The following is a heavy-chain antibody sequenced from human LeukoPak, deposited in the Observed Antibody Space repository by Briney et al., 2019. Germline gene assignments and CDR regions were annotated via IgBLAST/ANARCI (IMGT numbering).Heavy chain of an antibody. CDR1: GFTFSNYG. CDR3: ARRRDSGSLQHFDY. Sequence: GGSLRLSCAASGFTFSNYGMSWVRQAPGKGLEWVSAISGSGGSTYYADSVKGRFTISRDNAKNSLYLQMNSLRAEDTAVYYCARRRDSGSLQHFDYWGQGTLVTVSS. D-gene: IGHD1-26*01. V-gene: IGHV3-23*01. J-gene: IGHJ4*02. CDR2: ISGSGGST.